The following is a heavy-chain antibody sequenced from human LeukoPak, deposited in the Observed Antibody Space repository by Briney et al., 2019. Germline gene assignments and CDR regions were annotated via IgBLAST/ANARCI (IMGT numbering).Heavy chain of an antibody. V-gene: IGHV3-49*03. D-gene: IGHD2-2*01. CDR2: IRSKAYGGTT. CDR1: GFTFGDYA. J-gene: IGHJ4*02. Sequence: GGSLRLSCTASGFTFGDYAMSWFRQAPGKGLEWVGFIRSKAYGGTTEYAASVKGRFTISRDDSKSIAYLQMNSLKTEDTAVYYCTSAMFPDCSSTSCPLGYWGQGTLVTVSS. CDR3: TSAMFPDCSSTSCPLGY.